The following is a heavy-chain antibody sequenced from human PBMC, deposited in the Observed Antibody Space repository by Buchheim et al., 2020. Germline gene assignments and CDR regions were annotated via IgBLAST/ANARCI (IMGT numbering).Heavy chain of an antibody. CDR2: ISYDGSNK. D-gene: IGHD2-15*01. CDR3: ARVGWDY. V-gene: IGHV3-30*04. CDR1: GFTFSSYA. J-gene: IGHJ4*02. Sequence: QVQLVESGGGVVQPGRSLRLSCAASGFTFSSYAMHWVRQAPGKGLEWVAVISYDGSNKYYADSVKGRFTISRDNSKNTLYLQMNSRRAEDTAVYYCARVGWDYWGQGTL.